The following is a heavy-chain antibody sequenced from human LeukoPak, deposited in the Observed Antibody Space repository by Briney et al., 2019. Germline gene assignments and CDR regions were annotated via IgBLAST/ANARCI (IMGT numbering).Heavy chain of an antibody. J-gene: IGHJ4*02. CDR1: GFTFDDYA. CDR2: ISWNSGSI. CDR3: TKGGVPAAIGLSDY. D-gene: IGHD2-2*02. V-gene: IGHV3-9*01. Sequence: PGGSLRLSCAASGFTFDDYAMHWVRQAPGKGLEWVSGISWNSGSIGYADSVKGRFTISRDNAKNSLYLQMNSLRAEDTAVYYCTKGGVPAAIGLSDYWGQGTLVTVSS.